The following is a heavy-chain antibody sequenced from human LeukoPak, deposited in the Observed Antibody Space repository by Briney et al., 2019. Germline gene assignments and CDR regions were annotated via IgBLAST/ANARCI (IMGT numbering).Heavy chain of an antibody. J-gene: IGHJ4*02. CDR3: AKDYYGSGSLFDY. Sequence: GGSLRLSCAASGFTFSSYAMSWVRQAPGKGLEWVSAISGTGGSTYYADSVKGRFTISRDNSKNTLYLQMNSLRAEDTAVYYCAKDYYGSGSLFDYWGQGTLVTVSS. D-gene: IGHD3-10*01. V-gene: IGHV3-23*01. CDR2: ISGTGGST. CDR1: GFTFSSYA.